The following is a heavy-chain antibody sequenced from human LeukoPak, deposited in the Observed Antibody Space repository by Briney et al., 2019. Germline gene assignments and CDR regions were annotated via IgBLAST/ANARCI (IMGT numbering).Heavy chain of an antibody. CDR2: IYYSGST. Sequence: SETLSLTCTVSGGSISSYYWSWIRQPPGKGLEWIGYIYYSGSTNYNPSLQSRVTISVDTSKNQFSLNLSSVTAADTAVYYCATAGEGPYYFDYWGQGTLVTVSS. D-gene: IGHD7-27*01. V-gene: IGHV4-59*01. CDR1: GGSISSYY. CDR3: ATAGEGPYYFDY. J-gene: IGHJ4*02.